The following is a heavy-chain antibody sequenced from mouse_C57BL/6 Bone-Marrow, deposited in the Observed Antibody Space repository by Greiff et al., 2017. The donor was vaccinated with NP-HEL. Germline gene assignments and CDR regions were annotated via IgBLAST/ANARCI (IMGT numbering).Heavy chain of an antibody. Sequence: QVQLQQPGAELVRPGTSVKLSCKASGYTFTSYWMHWVKQRPGQGLEWIGVIDPSDSYTNYNQKFKGKATLTVDTSSSTAYMQLSSLTSEDSAVYYCARGDWGQGTTLTVSS. CDR2: IDPSDSYT. CDR1: GYTFTSYW. J-gene: IGHJ2*01. V-gene: IGHV1-59*01. CDR3: ARGD.